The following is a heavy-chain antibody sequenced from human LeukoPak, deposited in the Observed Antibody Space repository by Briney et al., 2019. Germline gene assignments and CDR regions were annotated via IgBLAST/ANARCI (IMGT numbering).Heavy chain of an antibody. CDR1: GFTFSCYA. CDR3: AIDSLVVVPAAIPY. Sequence: GGSLRLSCAASGFTFSCYAMSWVRQAPGKGLEWVSAISGSGGSTYYADSVKGRFTISRDNSKNTLYLQMNSLRAEDTAVYYCAIDSLVVVPAAIPYWGQGTLVTVSS. CDR2: ISGSGGST. J-gene: IGHJ4*02. D-gene: IGHD2-2*01. V-gene: IGHV3-23*01.